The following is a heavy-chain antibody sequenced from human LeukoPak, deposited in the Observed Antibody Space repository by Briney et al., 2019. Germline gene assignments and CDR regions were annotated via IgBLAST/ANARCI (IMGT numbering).Heavy chain of an antibody. Sequence: GASVKVSCKASGYTFTGYYMHWVRQAPGQGLEWMGWINPNSGGTNYAQKFQGRVTMTRDTSISTAYMELSRLRSDDTAVYYCARDLSGKYTLRAHYYYYYMDVWGKGTTVTVSS. CDR1: GYTFTGYY. J-gene: IGHJ6*03. CDR3: ARDLSGKYTLRAHYYYYYMDV. CDR2: INPNSGGT. V-gene: IGHV1-2*02. D-gene: IGHD6-25*01.